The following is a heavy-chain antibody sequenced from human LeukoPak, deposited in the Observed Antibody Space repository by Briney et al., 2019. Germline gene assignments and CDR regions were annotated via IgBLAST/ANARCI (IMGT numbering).Heavy chain of an antibody. J-gene: IGHJ6*03. V-gene: IGHV3-21*01. Sequence: GGPLRLSCAASGCTFSSYSMNWVRQAPGKGLEWVSSISTSSYISYANSVKGRFTISRDNAKTALYLQMNSLRAEDTAVYYCARAPLAVAGYFYYYMDVWGKGTTVTVSS. CDR1: GCTFSSYS. CDR3: ARAPLAVAGYFYYYMDV. D-gene: IGHD6-19*01. CDR2: ISTSSYI.